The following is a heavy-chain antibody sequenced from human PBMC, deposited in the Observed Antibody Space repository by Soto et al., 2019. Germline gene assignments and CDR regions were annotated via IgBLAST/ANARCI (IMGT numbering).Heavy chain of an antibody. V-gene: IGHV3-48*03. CDR1: GFTFSSYE. CDR2: ISSSGSTI. CDR3: AGDSSGYYWGYYYYYGMDV. J-gene: IGHJ6*02. D-gene: IGHD3-22*01. Sequence: PVGSLRLSCAASGFTFSSYEMNWVRQAPGKGLEWVSYISSSGSTIYYADSVKGRFTISRDNAKNSLYLQMNSLRAEDTAVYYCAGDSSGYYWGYYYYYGMDVWGQGTTVTVSS.